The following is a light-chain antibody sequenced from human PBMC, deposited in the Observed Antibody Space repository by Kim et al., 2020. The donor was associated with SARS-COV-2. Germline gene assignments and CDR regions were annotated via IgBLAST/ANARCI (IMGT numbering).Light chain of an antibody. V-gene: IGLV2-14*03. CDR3: SSYTSSSTVV. J-gene: IGLJ2*01. Sequence: GQSITISCTGTTSDVGGYNYVSWYQQHPGKAPKLMIYDVSNRPSGVSNRFSGSKSGNTASLTISGLQAEDEADYYCSSYTSSSTVVFGGGTKLTVL. CDR2: DVS. CDR1: TSDVGGYNY.